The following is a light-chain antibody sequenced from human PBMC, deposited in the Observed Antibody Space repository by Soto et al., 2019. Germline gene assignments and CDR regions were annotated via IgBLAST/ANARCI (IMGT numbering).Light chain of an antibody. CDR3: TSYVGSDTGV. CDR2: EVS. CDR1: SSDVGAYKD. V-gene: IGLV2-8*01. J-gene: IGLJ3*02. Sequence: QSVLTQPPSASGSPGQSVTISCSGTSSDVGAYKDASWYQQYPGKAPKLMIYEVSKRPSGVPARSSGSKSGNTASLTVSGLQSEDEADYCCTSYVGSDTGVFGGGTKLTVL.